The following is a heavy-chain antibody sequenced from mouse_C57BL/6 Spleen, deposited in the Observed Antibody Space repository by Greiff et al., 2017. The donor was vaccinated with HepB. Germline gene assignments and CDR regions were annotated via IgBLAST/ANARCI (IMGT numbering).Heavy chain of an antibody. J-gene: IGHJ3*01. Sequence: VQLQQPGAELVMPGASVKLSCKASGYTFTSYWMHWVKQRPGQGLEWIGEIDPSDSYTNYNQKLKGKSTLTVYKSSTTASMQLSSLTSEDSAVYYCARSPLLRFFAYWGPGTLVTVSA. D-gene: IGHD1-1*01. CDR3: ARSPLLRFFAY. CDR1: GYTFTSYW. V-gene: IGHV1-69*01. CDR2: IDPSDSYT.